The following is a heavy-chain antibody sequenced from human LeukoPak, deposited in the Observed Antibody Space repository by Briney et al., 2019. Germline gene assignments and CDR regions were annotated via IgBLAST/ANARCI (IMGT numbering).Heavy chain of an antibody. CDR3: ARDYRGISYFDY. CDR2: IIPIFGTA. V-gene: IGHV1-69*01. J-gene: IGHJ4*02. D-gene: IGHD6-13*01. Sequence: VKXSCKASGGTFXSYAISWVRQAPGQGLEWMGGIIPIFGTANYAQKFQGRVTITADESTSTAYMELSSLRSEDTAVYYCARDYRGISYFDYWGQGTLVTVSS. CDR1: GGTFXSYA.